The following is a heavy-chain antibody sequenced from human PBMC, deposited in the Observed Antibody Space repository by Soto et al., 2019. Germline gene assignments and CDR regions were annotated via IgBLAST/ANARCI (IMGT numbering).Heavy chain of an antibody. D-gene: IGHD5-12*01. CDR1: GYTFTGYY. CDR3: ARVSGYYLPDY. CDR2: INAGNGNT. V-gene: IGHV1-3*01. Sequence: ASVKVSCKASGYTFTGYYMHWVRQAPGQRLEWMGWINAGNGNTKYSQKFQGRVTITRDTSASTAYMELSSLRSEDTAVYYCARVSGYYLPDYWGQGTLVTVYS. J-gene: IGHJ4*02.